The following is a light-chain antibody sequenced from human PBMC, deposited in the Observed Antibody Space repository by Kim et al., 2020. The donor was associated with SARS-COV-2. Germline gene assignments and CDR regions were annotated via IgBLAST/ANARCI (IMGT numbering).Light chain of an antibody. CDR3: SAWDSSLSEEV. J-gene: IGLJ2*01. CDR2: RNN. V-gene: IGLV10-54*01. Sequence: QAGLTQPPSVSKGLRQTATLTCTGNSNNVGNQGAAWLQQHQGHPPKLLSYRNNNRPSGISERLSASRSGNTASLTITGLQPEDEADYYCSAWDSSLSEEVFGGATQLTVL. CDR1: SNNVGNQG.